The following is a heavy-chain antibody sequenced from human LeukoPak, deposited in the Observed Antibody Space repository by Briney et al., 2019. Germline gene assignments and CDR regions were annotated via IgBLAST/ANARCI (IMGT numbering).Heavy chain of an antibody. V-gene: IGHV3-7*05. CDR2: IKEDGSEE. CDR1: GFTFSNYW. D-gene: IGHD2-15*01. J-gene: IGHJ5*01. CDR3: ARIYCSRGSCYSSNWFDS. Sequence: GGSLRLSCAASGFTFSNYWMSWVRQAPGIGLEWLANIKEDGSEEFYVDSVKGRFTISRDNAKNSLSLQMNSLRVGDTAVYYCARIYCSRGSCYSSNWFDSWGQGTLVTVSS.